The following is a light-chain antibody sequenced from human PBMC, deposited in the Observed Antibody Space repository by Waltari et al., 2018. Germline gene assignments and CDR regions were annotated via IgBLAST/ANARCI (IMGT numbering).Light chain of an antibody. J-gene: IGKJ4*01. CDR1: QGISGW. CDR2: AAS. CDR3: QQANSFPPSLT. V-gene: IGKV1-12*01. Sequence: DIQMTQSPSSVSASVGDRVTITCRASQGISGWLAWYQQKPGKAHKLLIYAASSLQTGVPSRFSGSGSETDFTLTISNLQPEDFATYYCQQANSFPPSLTFGGGTKVEIK.